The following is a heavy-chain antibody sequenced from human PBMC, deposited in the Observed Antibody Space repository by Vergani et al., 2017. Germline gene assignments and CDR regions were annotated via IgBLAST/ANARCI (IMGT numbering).Heavy chain of an antibody. D-gene: IGHD2-2*01. Sequence: QLQLQESGPGLVKPSETLSLTCTVSGGSISSSSYYWGWIRQPPGKGLEWIGSIYSSGSTYYNPSLKSRVTISVDTSKNQFSLKLSSVTAADTAVYYCARQLPAEWPIVVVPPAPFDYWGEGTLVTVSS. J-gene: IGHJ4*02. CDR3: ARQLPAEWPIVVVPPAPFDY. V-gene: IGHV4-39*01. CDR2: IYSSGST. CDR1: GGSISSSSYY.